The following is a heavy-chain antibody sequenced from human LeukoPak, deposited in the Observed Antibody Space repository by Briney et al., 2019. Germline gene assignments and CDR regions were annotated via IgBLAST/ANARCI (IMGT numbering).Heavy chain of an antibody. CDR2: INPNDGDT. D-gene: IGHD2-2*01. Sequence: ASVKVSCKASGYTFTDYYMHWVRQAPGQGFEWMGWINPNDGDTNYAQKFQGRVTMTRDTSISAAHMEVSRLRSDDTAVYYCARANFLYCSSTTCLFDYWGQGTLVTVSS. V-gene: IGHV1-2*02. CDR3: ARANFLYCSSTTCLFDY. J-gene: IGHJ4*02. CDR1: GYTFTDYY.